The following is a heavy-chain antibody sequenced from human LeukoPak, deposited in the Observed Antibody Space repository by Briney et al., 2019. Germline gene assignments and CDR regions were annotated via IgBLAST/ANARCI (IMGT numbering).Heavy chain of an antibody. J-gene: IGHJ4*02. CDR1: GASISRYY. CDR2: FHHSGNT. CDR3: ARRLMVATKYYFDY. D-gene: IGHD3-10*01. V-gene: IGHV4-59*12. Sequence: SETLSLTCSVSGASISRYYWSWIRQPPGKGLEWIGYFHHSGNTNYSPSLSSRITMSVDTSKNQFSLRLNSVTAADTAVYYCARRLMVATKYYFDYWGQGTLVTVSS.